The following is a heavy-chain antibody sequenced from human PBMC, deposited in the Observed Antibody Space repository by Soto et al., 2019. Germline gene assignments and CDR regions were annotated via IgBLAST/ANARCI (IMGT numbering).Heavy chain of an antibody. CDR2: IKEDGSAA. D-gene: IGHD5-12*01. J-gene: IGHJ1*01. Sequence: EVQLVESGGDLVQPGGSLRLSCVASEFSISPYWMSRVRQAPGKGLEWVANIKEDGSAARYVDSARDRFLISRDNTKNSLYLQMTNLRAEDTAIYYCVSDGDVCSGSDCFRRFKHWGRGTRVTVSS. CDR3: VSDGDVCSGSDCFRRFKH. V-gene: IGHV3-7*03. CDR1: EFSISPYW.